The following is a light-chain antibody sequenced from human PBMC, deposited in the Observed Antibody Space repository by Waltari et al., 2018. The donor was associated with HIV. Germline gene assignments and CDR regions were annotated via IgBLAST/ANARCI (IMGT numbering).Light chain of an antibody. V-gene: IGLV2-8*01. CDR3: CSLAARNTLI. CDR2: DVN. J-gene: IGLJ2*01. Sequence: QSALTQPPSASGSPGQSVTISSPGTRSDVGYYKHVSWYQHHPGKAPKLIIYDVNTRPSGVPHRFSGSKSGHTASLTVSGLQPEDEGDYFCCSLAARNTLIFGGGTKLTV. CDR1: RSDVGYYKH.